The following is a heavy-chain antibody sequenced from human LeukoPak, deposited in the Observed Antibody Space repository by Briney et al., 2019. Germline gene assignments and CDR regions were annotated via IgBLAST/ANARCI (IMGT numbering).Heavy chain of an antibody. CDR2: INAGNGNT. Sequence: ASVKVSCKASGYTFTSYAMHWVRQAPGQRLEWMGWINAGNGNTKYSQEFQGRVTITRDTSASTAYMELSSLRSEDTAVYYCARDFFRSDDAFDIWGQGTMVTVSS. CDR1: GYTFTSYA. J-gene: IGHJ3*02. CDR3: ARDFFRSDDAFDI. V-gene: IGHV1-3*03. D-gene: IGHD3-10*01.